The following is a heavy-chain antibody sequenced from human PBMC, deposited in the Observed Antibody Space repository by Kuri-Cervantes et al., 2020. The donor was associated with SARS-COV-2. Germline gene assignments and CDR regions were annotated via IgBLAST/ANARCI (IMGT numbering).Heavy chain of an antibody. V-gene: IGHV4-4*07. CDR1: GGSISSYY. CDR3: ASEDLSSGWIDY. D-gene: IGHD6-19*01. Sequence: SGSLSLSCTVSGGSISSYYCSWIRQPDGKGKERIGRIYTSWSTNSNPSLTSRVTMSVDTSKTQFSLKLSSVTAAAAAVYYCASEDLSSGWIDYWGQGTLVTVSS. CDR2: IYTSWST. J-gene: IGHJ4*02.